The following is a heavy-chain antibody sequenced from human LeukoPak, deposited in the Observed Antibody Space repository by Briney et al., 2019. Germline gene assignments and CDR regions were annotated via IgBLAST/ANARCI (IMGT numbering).Heavy chain of an antibody. CDR2: ISGSGGST. CDR1: GFTFSSYA. Sequence: PGASLRLSCAASGFTFSSYAMSWVRQAPGKGLEWVSAISGSGGSTYYAGSVKGRFTISRDNSKNTLYLQMNSLRAEDTAVYYCAKDVVPAAINWFDPWGQGTLVTVSS. J-gene: IGHJ5*02. V-gene: IGHV3-23*01. D-gene: IGHD2-2*01. CDR3: AKDVVPAAINWFDP.